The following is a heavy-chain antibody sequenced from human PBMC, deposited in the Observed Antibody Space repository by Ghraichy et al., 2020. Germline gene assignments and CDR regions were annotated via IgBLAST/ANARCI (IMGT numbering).Heavy chain of an antibody. D-gene: IGHD2-15*01. CDR1: GFTFDDYA. CDR2: ISWNSGSI. V-gene: IGHV3-9*01. CDR3: AKDIEVAATYYYYGMDV. Sequence: ALRLSCAASGFTFDDYAMYWVRQAPGKGLEWVLGISWNSGSIGYADSVKVRFTISRDNAKNSLYLQMNSLRAEDTALYYCAKDIEVAATYYYYGMDVWGQGTTVTVSS. J-gene: IGHJ6*02.